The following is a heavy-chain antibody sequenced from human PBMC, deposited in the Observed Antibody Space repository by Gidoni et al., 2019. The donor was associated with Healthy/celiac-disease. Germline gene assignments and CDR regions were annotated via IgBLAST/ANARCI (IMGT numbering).Heavy chain of an antibody. V-gene: IGHV4-34*01. CDR2: INHSGST. CDR3: WGTMIDKAPPFLDAFDI. Sequence: QVQLQQWGAGLLKPSETLSLTCAVYGGSFSGYYWSWIRQPPGKGLEWIGEINHSGSTNYNPSLKSRVTISVDTSKNQFSLKLSSVTAADTAVYYCWGTMIDKAPPFLDAFDIWGQGTMVTVSS. CDR1: GGSFSGYY. J-gene: IGHJ3*02. D-gene: IGHD3-22*01.